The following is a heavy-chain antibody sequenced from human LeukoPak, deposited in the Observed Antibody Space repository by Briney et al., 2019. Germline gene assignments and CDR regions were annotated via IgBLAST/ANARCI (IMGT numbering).Heavy chain of an antibody. CDR1: GFTFSSYA. D-gene: IGHD2-2*01. V-gene: IGHV3-23*01. J-gene: IGHJ1*01. CDR3: AKVQGYCSSTSCHAEYFQH. Sequence: GGSLRLSCAASGFTFSSYAMSWVRQAPGKGLEWVSAISGSGCSTYYADSVKGRFTISRDNSKNTLYLQMNSLRAEDTAVYYCAKVQGYCSSTSCHAEYFQHWGQGTLVTVSS. CDR2: ISGSGCST.